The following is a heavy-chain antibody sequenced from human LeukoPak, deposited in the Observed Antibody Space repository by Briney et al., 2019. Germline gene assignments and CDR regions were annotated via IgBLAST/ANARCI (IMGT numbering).Heavy chain of an antibody. CDR1: GFTFSSYA. CDR2: ISGSGGST. V-gene: IGHV3-23*01. J-gene: IGHJ4*02. CDR3: AKAVNGYSSGWYHYYFDY. D-gene: IGHD6-19*01. Sequence: GGSLRLSCAASGFTFSSYAMSWVRQAPGQGLEWVSAISGSGGSTYYADSVKGRFTISRDNSKNTLYLQMNSLRAEDTAVYYCAKAVNGYSSGWYHYYFDYWGQGTLVTVSS.